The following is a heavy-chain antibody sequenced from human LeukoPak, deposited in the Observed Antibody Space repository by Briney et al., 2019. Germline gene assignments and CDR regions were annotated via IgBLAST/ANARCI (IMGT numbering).Heavy chain of an antibody. CDR1: GYTFTSYG. V-gene: IGHV1-18*01. J-gene: IGHJ6*02. D-gene: IGHD3-10*01. CDR3: ARDLFGSGKGYYYGMDV. CDR2: ISAYNGNT. Sequence: ASVNVSCKSSGYTFTSYGISWVRQAPGQGLEWMGWISAYNGNTNYAQKLQGRVTMTTDTSTSTAYMELRSLRSDDTAVYYCARDLFGSGKGYYYGMDVWGQGTTVTASS.